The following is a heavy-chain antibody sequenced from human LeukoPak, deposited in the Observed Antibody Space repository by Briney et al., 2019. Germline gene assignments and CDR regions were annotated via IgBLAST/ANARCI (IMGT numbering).Heavy chain of an antibody. V-gene: IGHV3-7*01. Sequence: GGSLRLSCAASGFTFSSYWMSWVRQAPGKGLEWVSNIKQDGSEKYYVDSVKGRFTISRDNAKNSLYLQMNSLRAEDTAVYYCARDLRVCGSGSYWAYGMDVWGQGTTVTVSS. D-gene: IGHD3-10*01. CDR1: GFTFSSYW. CDR3: ARDLRVCGSGSYWAYGMDV. J-gene: IGHJ6*02. CDR2: IKQDGSEK.